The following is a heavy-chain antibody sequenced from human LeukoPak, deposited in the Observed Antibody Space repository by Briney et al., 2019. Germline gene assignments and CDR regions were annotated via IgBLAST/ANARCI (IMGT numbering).Heavy chain of an antibody. J-gene: IGHJ3*02. Sequence: PGRSLRLSCAASGFTFSSYGMHWVRQAPGKGLEWVAVIWYDGSNKYYADSVKGRITISRDNSKNTLYLQMNSLRAEDTAVYYCARDRFAFDIWGQGTMVTVSS. CDR1: GFTFSSYG. D-gene: IGHD3-16*01. CDR2: IWYDGSNK. V-gene: IGHV3-33*01. CDR3: ARDRFAFDI.